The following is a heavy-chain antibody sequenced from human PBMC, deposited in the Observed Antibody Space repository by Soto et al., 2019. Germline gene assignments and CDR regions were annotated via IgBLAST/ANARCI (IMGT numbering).Heavy chain of an antibody. CDR2: INSDGSST. D-gene: IGHD2-2*01. CDR1: GFTFSRYW. CDR3: ARVETCSSTSCYSVLDY. V-gene: IGHV3-74*03. Sequence: EVQLVESGGGLVQPGGSLRLSCAASGFTFSRYWMHWVRQAPGKGLVWVSRINSDGSSTTYADSVKGRFTISRDNAKNPLYLQLNRLRAEDTAVYYCARVETCSSTSCYSVLDYWGQGTLVTVSS. J-gene: IGHJ4*02.